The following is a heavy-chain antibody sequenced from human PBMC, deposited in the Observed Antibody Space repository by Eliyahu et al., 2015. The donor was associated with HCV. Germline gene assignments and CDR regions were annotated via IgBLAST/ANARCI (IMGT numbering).Heavy chain of an antibody. CDR1: XGSIXXYY. CDR3: ARAAVVVVAATTQNWFDP. V-gene: IGHV4-59*01. J-gene: IGHJ5*02. Sequence: QVQLQESGPGLVKPSETLSLTCTVXXGSIXXYYWSWIRQPPGKGLEWIGYIYYSGSTNYNPSLKSRVTISVDTSKNQFSLKLSSVTAADTAVYYCARAAVVVVAATTQNWFDPWGQGTLVTVSS. D-gene: IGHD2-15*01. CDR2: IYYSGST.